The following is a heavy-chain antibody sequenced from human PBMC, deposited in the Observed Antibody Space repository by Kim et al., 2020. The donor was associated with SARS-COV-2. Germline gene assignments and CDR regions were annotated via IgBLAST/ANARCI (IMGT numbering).Heavy chain of an antibody. CDR1: GFTFSRHW. D-gene: IGHD3-22*01. Sequence: LSLTCAASGFTFSRHWMHWVRQVPGKGMMWVSRINNDGSNTRYVDSVKGRFTISRDNAMNTLYLQMNSLRAEDTAVYYCVRDRDNDITTYHPMFDYWGLGALVTVSS. CDR2: INNDGSNT. J-gene: IGHJ4*02. CDR3: VRDRDNDITTYHPMFDY. V-gene: IGHV3-74*01.